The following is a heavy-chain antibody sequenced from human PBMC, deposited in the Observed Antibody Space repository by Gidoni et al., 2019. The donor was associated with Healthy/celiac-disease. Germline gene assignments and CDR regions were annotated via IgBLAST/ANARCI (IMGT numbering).Heavy chain of an antibody. Sequence: QVQLVQSGAEVKKPGSSVKVSCKASGGTFSSYAISWVRQAPGQGLEWMGRIIPILGIANYAQKFQGRVTITADKSTSTAYMELSSLRSEDTAVYYCARDTSSSFVGGLGNWFDPWGQGTLVTVSS. V-gene: IGHV1-69*04. CDR2: IIPILGIA. CDR1: GGTFSSYA. D-gene: IGHD6-13*01. J-gene: IGHJ5*02. CDR3: ARDTSSSFVGGLGNWFDP.